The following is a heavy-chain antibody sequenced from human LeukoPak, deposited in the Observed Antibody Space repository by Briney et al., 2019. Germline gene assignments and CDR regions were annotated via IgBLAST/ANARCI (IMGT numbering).Heavy chain of an antibody. J-gene: IGHJ3*02. V-gene: IGHV5-51*01. CDR3: TRRADAFDI. Sequence: GESLKISFKASGYNFPNYWIGWVRQMPGKGLEWMGVIYPGDSDTRYSPSTQGQVTIPADKSVSTAYLQWSSLEASDTALYYCTRRADAFDIWGQGTMVTVSS. CDR1: GYNFPNYW. CDR2: IYPGDSDT.